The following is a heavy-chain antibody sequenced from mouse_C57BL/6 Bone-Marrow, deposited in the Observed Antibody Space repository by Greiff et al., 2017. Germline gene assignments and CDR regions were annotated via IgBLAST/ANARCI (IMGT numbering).Heavy chain of an antibody. CDR3: ASQTGTDFDY. Sequence: QVQLQQPGAELVKPGASVKLSCKASGYTFTSYWMQWVKQRPGQGLEWIGEIDPSDSYTNYNPMFKGKATLTVDTSSSTAYMQLSSLTSEDAAVYYGASQTGTDFDYWGQGTTLTVSS. V-gene: IGHV1-50*01. J-gene: IGHJ2*01. CDR1: GYTFTSYW. CDR2: IDPSDSYT. D-gene: IGHD4-1*01.